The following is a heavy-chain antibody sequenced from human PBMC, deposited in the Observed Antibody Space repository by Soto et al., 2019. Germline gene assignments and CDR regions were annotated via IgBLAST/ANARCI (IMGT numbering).Heavy chain of an antibody. V-gene: IGHV1-69*13. CDR3: ARYIVVVGQRPGTRYYGMDV. CDR2: IIPIFGTA. D-gene: IGHD2-15*01. Sequence: GASVKVSCKASGGTFSSYAISWVRQAPGQGLEWMGGIIPIFGTANYAQKFQGRVTITADESTSTAYMELSSLRSEDTAVYYCARYIVVVGQRPGTRYYGMDVWGQGTTVTVSS. J-gene: IGHJ6*02. CDR1: GGTFSSYA.